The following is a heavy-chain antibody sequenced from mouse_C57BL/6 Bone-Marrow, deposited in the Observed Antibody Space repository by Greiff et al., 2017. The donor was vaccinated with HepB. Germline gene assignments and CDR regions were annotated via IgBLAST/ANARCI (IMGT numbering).Heavy chain of an antibody. CDR3: ARHKNDYDVGGYYYAMDY. Sequence: EVKLMESGGGLVQPGGSLKLSCAASGFTFSDYYMYWVRQTPEKRLEWVAYISNGGGSTYYPDTVKGRFTISRDYAKNTLYLQMSRLKSEDTAMYYCARHKNDYDVGGYYYAMDYWGQGTSVTVSS. V-gene: IGHV5-12*01. D-gene: IGHD2-4*01. CDR2: ISNGGGST. CDR1: GFTFSDYY. J-gene: IGHJ4*01.